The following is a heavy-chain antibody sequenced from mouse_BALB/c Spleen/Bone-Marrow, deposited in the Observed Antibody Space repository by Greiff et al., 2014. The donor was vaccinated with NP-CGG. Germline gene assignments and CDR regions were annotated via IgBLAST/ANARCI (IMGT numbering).Heavy chain of an antibody. CDR1: GYTFTDYN. D-gene: IGHD1-1*02. V-gene: IGHV1S29*02. J-gene: IGHJ4*01. CDR3: ARSKGGNYYAMDY. Sequence: VQLQQSGPELVKPGASVKISCKASGYTFTDYNMHWVKQSHGKSLEWIGYIYPYNGGTGYNQEFKSKATLTVDNSSSTAYMELRSLTSEDSAVYYCARSKGGNYYAMDYWGQGTSVTVSS. CDR2: IYPYNGGT.